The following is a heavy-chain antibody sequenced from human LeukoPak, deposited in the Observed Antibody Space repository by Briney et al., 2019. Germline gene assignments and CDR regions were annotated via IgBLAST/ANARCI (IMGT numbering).Heavy chain of an antibody. CDR1: GFTLSSYA. Sequence: GRSLRLSCAASGFTLSSYAMHCVRQAPGKGLEWVAIISYDGSNKYYADSVKGRFTISRDNSKNTLYLQMNSLRAEDTAVYYCARGSSGKAPADYWGQGTLVTVSS. CDR3: ARGSSGKAPADY. CDR2: ISYDGSNK. V-gene: IGHV3-30-3*01. D-gene: IGHD6-19*01. J-gene: IGHJ4*02.